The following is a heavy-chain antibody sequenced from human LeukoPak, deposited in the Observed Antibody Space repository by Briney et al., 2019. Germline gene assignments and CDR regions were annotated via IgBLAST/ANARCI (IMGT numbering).Heavy chain of an antibody. CDR3: ARDGIVSYYYDSSGYNY. D-gene: IGHD3-22*01. V-gene: IGHV1-18*01. Sequence: ASVNVSCKASGYTFTSYGISWVRQAPGQGLEWMGWISAYNGNTNYAQKLQGRVTMTTDTSTSTAYMELRSLRSDDTAVYYCARDGIVSYYYDSSGYNYWGQGTLVTVSS. CDR2: ISAYNGNT. J-gene: IGHJ4*02. CDR1: GYTFTSYG.